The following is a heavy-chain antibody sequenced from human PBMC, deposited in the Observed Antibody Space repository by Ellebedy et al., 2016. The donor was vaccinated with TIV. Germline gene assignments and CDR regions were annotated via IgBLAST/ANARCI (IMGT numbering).Heavy chain of an antibody. CDR2: IRSSGVST. Sequence: GESLKISCASSGFTFRNFAMTWVRQAPGKGLEWVSSIRSSGVSTDYADSVRGRVTISRDNSKNTLYLQMNSLRADDSAVYYCAKLDSSGYYYWRFDYWGQGTLVTVSS. CDR1: GFTFRNFA. D-gene: IGHD3-22*01. CDR3: AKLDSSGYYYWRFDY. V-gene: IGHV3-23*01. J-gene: IGHJ4*02.